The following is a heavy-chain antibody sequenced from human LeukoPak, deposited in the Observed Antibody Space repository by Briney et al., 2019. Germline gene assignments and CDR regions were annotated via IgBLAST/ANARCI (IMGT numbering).Heavy chain of an antibody. V-gene: IGHV1-2*06. CDR3: ARTEANDRADGNFDL. CDR2: INPNSGVT. Sequence: SVKVSCKASGYTFTAYYIQWVPQAPGQGLEWIGRINPNSGVTNYAPKFQGRVTMTRDTSISTAFLELSGLRSDDTAIYYCARTEANDRADGNFDLWGRGTVVVVSS. CDR1: GYTFTAYY. D-gene: IGHD1-1*01. J-gene: IGHJ2*01.